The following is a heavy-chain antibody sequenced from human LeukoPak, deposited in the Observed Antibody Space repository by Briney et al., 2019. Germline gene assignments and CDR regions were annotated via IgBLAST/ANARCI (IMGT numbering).Heavy chain of an antibody. CDR1: GFTFSNYA. D-gene: IGHD4-17*01. V-gene: IGHV3-23*01. Sequence: GGSLRLSCAASGFTFSNYAMSWVRQAPGKGLEWVSAISGSGTTTYYADSVKGRFTISRDNSKNTLYLQMNSLRAEDTAVYYCAKADPPTVTLDNFDYWGEGTLVTVSS. J-gene: IGHJ4*02. CDR3: AKADPPTVTLDNFDY. CDR2: ISGSGTTT.